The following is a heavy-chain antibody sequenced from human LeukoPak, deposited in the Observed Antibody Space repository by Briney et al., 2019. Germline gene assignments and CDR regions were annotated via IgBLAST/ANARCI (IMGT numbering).Heavy chain of an antibody. Sequence: GGSLRLSCAASGFIFSNVWMNWVRQAPGKGLEWTGRIKTITVGGTTDYAAPVKGRFTISRDDSKNTVHLQMNSLKTEDTAVYYCITDFMQGYLVDWGQGAPVTVSS. J-gene: IGHJ4*02. CDR2: IKTITVGGTT. CDR3: ITDFMQGYLVD. CDR1: GFIFSNVW. V-gene: IGHV3-15*01. D-gene: IGHD1-26*01.